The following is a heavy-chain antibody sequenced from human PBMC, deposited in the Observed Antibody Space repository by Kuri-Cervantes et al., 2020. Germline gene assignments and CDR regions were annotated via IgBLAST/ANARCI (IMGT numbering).Heavy chain of an antibody. V-gene: IGHV1-69*05. CDR2: IIPPFGAA. D-gene: IGHD5-18*01. CDR1: GGTFSSYA. Sequence: SVKVSCKASGGTFSSYAISWVRQAPGQGLEWMGGIIPPFGAANYAQKFQGRVTITTDESTSTAYMELSSLRSEDTAVYYCARAAGSAVDTAMVTLDYWGQGTLVTVSS. CDR3: ARAAGSAVDTAMVTLDY. J-gene: IGHJ4*02.